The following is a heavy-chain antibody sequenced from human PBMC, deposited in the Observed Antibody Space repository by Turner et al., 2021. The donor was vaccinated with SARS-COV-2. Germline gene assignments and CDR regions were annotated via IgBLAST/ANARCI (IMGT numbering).Heavy chain of an antibody. CDR1: GYTLTELS. CDR3: ATGYQRRVNGFDP. Sequence: QVQLVQSGAEVKKPGASVKVPCQNSGYTLTELSMYWVRQAPGKGLEWMGGYDPEDGETIYAQNCQGRVTMTEDTSTDTAYMELSSLRSEDTAVYFCATGYQRRVNGFDPWGQGTLVTVSS. J-gene: IGHJ5*02. D-gene: IGHD6-25*01. V-gene: IGHV1-24*01. CDR2: YDPEDGET.